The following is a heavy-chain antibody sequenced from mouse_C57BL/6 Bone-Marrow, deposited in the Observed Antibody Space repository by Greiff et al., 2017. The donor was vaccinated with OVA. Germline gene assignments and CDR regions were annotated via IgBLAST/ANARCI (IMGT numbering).Heavy chain of an antibody. CDR2: IRSKSNNYAT. V-gene: IGHV10-1*01. J-gene: IGHJ4*01. CDR3: VRHEGTTVVDYAMDY. CDR1: GFSFNTYA. D-gene: IGHD1-1*01. Sequence: DVKLVESGGGLVQPKGSLKLSCAASGFSFNTYAMNWVRQAPGKGLEWVARIRSKSNNYATYYADSVKDRFTISRDDSESMLYLQMNNLKTEDTAMYYCVRHEGTTVVDYAMDYWGQGTSVTVSS.